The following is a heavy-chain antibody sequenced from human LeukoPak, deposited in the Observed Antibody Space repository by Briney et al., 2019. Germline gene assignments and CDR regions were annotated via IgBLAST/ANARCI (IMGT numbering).Heavy chain of an antibody. CDR1: GFTVSSNY. CDR2: IYSGGTT. V-gene: IGHV3-66*01. J-gene: IGHJ4*02. CDR3: ARDRGYSYGPTDY. D-gene: IGHD5-18*01. Sequence: PGGSLRLSCAASGFTVSSNYMSWVCQAPGKGLEWVSLIYSGGTTYYADSVKGRFTISRDNSKNTLCLQMNSLRAEDTAVYFCARDRGYSYGPTDYWGQETLVTVSS.